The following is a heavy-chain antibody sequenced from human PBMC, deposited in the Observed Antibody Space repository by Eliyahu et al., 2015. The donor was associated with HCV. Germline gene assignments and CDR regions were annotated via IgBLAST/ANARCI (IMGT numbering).Heavy chain of an antibody. V-gene: IGHV3-13*01. D-gene: IGHD4-17*01. J-gene: IGHJ6*04. CDR2: IGTAGNT. CDR3: ARGGYGDYRNYYYYYGMDV. CDR1: GFDFRNYD. Sequence: YSGGGLVQPGGSLRLSCAASGFDFRNYDMHWVRQXTGKGLEWVSVIGTAGNTYYPDSVKGRFTISRENTKNSLYLQMNSLRVGDTAVYYCARGGYGDYRNYYYYYGMDVWGKGTTVTVSS.